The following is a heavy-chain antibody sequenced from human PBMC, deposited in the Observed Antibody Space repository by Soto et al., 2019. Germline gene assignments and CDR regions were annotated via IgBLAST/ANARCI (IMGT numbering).Heavy chain of an antibody. V-gene: IGHV3-23*01. D-gene: IGHD6-13*01. Sequence: GGSLRLSCAASGFTFSSYAMSWVRQAPGKGLEWVSGISGRGGNTYYADSVKGRFTISRDNSKNTLYLQMNSLRAEDTAVYYCAKGVIAAAVDYFDYWGQGTLVTVSS. J-gene: IGHJ4*02. CDR1: GFTFSSYA. CDR3: AKGVIAAAVDYFDY. CDR2: ISGRGGNT.